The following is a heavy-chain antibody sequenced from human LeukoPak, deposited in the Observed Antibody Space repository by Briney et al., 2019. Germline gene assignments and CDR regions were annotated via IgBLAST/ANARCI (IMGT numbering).Heavy chain of an antibody. D-gene: IGHD1-26*01. V-gene: IGHV3-7*01. CDR2: IKQDGSDK. Sequence: GGSLRPSCAASGFTFSSYAMSWVRQAPGKGLEWVANIKQDGSDKYYVDSVKGRFTISRDNAQNSVYLQMNILRAEDTAVYYCARGEGLGTTNGGYYFAYWGQGSLVTVSS. CDR1: GFTFSSYA. CDR3: ARGEGLGTTNGGYYFAY. J-gene: IGHJ4*02.